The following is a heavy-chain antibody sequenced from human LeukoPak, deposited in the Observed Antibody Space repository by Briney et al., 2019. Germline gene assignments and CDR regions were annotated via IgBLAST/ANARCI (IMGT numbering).Heavy chain of an antibody. Sequence: PGGSLRLSCAASGFSFSSYTTNWVRQAPGKGLEWVSHITKSGSTIYHADSVKGRFTISRDNAKNSLYLQMNSLRDEDTAVYYCARGINYAFDIWGQGTMVTVSS. CDR3: ARGINYAFDI. J-gene: IGHJ3*02. CDR1: GFSFSSYT. V-gene: IGHV3-48*02. D-gene: IGHD1-7*01. CDR2: ITKSGSTI.